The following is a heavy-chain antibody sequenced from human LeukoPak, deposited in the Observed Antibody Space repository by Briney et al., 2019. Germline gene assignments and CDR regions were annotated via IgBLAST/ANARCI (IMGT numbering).Heavy chain of an antibody. CDR2: IWYDGSNK. Sequence: GGSLRLSCAASGFTFSSYGMHWVRQAPGKGLEWVAVIWYDGSNKYYADSVKGRFTISRDNSKNTLYLQMNSLRAEDTAVYYCARAYYYGSGSYPGHYYYYYMDVWGKGTTVTVSS. D-gene: IGHD3-10*01. CDR3: ARAYYYGSGSYPGHYYYYYMDV. V-gene: IGHV3-33*01. J-gene: IGHJ6*03. CDR1: GFTFSSYG.